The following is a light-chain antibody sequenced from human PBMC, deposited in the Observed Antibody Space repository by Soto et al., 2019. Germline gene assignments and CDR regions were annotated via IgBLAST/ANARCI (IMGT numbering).Light chain of an antibody. J-gene: IGLJ1*01. V-gene: IGLV1-40*01. Sequence: QSALTQPPSVSGAPGQRGTISCTGSSSNIGAGYDVHWYQQLPGTAPKLLIYGNSNRPSGVPDRFSGSKSGTSASLAITGLQAEDEADYYCQSYDSSLSGSRVFGTGTQLTVL. CDR2: GNS. CDR1: SSNIGAGYD. CDR3: QSYDSSLSGSRV.